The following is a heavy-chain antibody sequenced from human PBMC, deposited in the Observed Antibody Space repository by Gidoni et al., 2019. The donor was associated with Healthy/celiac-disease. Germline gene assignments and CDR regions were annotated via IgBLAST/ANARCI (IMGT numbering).Heavy chain of an antibody. J-gene: IGHJ4*02. CDR3: TTQYYYDSSGYYYVADFDY. V-gene: IGHV3-15*01. D-gene: IGHD3-22*01. CDR1: GFTFSNAW. CDR2: IKSKTDGGTT. Sequence: EVQLVESGGGLVKPGGSLRLSCAASGFTFSNAWMSWVRQAPGKGLEWVGRIKSKTDGGTTDYAAPVKGRFTISRDDSKNTLYLQMNSLKTEDTAVYYCTTQYYYDSSGYYYVADFDYWGQGTLVTVSS.